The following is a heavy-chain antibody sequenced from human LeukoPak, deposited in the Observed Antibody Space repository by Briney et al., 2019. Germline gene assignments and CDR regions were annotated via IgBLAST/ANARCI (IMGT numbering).Heavy chain of an antibody. V-gene: IGHV5-51*01. J-gene: IGHJ3*02. CDR2: IYPGDPDT. D-gene: IGHD3-22*01. CDR3: ARGSRVFAHYDSSGYYSAFDI. CDR1: GYSFTSYW. Sequence: GESLKISCKGSGYSFTSYWIGWVRQMPGKGLEWMGIIYPGDPDTRYSPSFQGQVTISADKSISTAYLQWSSLKASDTAMYYCARGSRVFAHYDSSGYYSAFDIWGQGTMVTVSS.